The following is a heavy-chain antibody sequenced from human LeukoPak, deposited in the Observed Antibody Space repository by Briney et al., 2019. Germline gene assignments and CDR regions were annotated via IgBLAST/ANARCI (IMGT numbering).Heavy chain of an antibody. Sequence: GRSLRLSCAASGFIFSNYGFHWVRQAPGKGLEWVALIWSDGSKKYYTDSVKGRFTISRDDSKNTLFLQMNSLRAEDTAVYYCAREFGLITSHWGQGTLVTVSS. J-gene: IGHJ1*01. D-gene: IGHD3/OR15-3a*01. V-gene: IGHV3-33*01. CDR3: AREFGLITSH. CDR2: IWSDGSKK. CDR1: GFIFSNYG.